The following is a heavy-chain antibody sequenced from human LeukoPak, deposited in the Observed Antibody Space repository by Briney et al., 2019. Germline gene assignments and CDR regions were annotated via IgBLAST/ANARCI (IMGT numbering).Heavy chain of an antibody. D-gene: IGHD3-10*01. CDR2: IRGGGDST. V-gene: IGHV3-23*01. Sequence: GSLRLSCAASGLTFSSYGMSWVRQGPGKVLEWVSAIRGGGDSTYYVDSVKGRFTISRYNSTNTLYLQMNSLGAEDTAVYYCAKDRRSGPPDAFDMWGQGTMVTVSS. J-gene: IGHJ3*02. CDR3: AKDRRSGPPDAFDM. CDR1: GLTFSSYG.